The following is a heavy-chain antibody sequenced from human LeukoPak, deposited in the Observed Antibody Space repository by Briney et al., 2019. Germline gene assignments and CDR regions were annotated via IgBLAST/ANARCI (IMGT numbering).Heavy chain of an antibody. D-gene: IGHD3-10*01. J-gene: IGHJ4*02. CDR3: ARSEPSYYNVVDY. CDR1: GGHISTYY. CDR2: IYYSGST. V-gene: IGHV4-39*01. Sequence: SETLSFTCTVSGGHISTYYWSWIRQPPGKGLEWIGSIYYSGSTYYNPSLKSRVTISVDTSKNQFSLKLSSVTAADTAVYYCARSEPSYYNVVDYWGQGTLVTVSS.